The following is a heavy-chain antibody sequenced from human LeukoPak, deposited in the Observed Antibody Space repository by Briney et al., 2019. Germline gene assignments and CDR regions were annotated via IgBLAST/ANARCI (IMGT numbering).Heavy chain of an antibody. CDR2: INPNSGGT. CDR1: GYTFTGYY. J-gene: IGHJ5*02. V-gene: IGHV1-2*02. CDR3: ARDKKYYYDSSSRGFDP. D-gene: IGHD3-22*01. Sequence: ASVKVSCKASGYTFTGYYMHWVRQAPGQGLEWMGWINPNSGGTNYAQKFQGRVTMTRDTSISTAYMELSRLRSDDTAVYYCARDKKYYYDSSSRGFDPWGQGTLVTVSS.